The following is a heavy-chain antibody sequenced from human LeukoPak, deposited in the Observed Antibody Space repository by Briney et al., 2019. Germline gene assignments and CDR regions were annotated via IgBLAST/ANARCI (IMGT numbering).Heavy chain of an antibody. CDR1: GFTFSSYE. Sequence: GGSLRLSCAASGFTFSSYEMNWVRQAPGKWLEWVSYISSSGSTIYYADSVKGRFTISRDNAKNSLYLQMNSLRAEDTAVYYCAELGITTIGGVWGKGTTVTISS. D-gene: IGHD3-10*02. CDR2: ISSSGSTI. J-gene: IGHJ6*04. CDR3: AELGITTIGGV. V-gene: IGHV3-48*03.